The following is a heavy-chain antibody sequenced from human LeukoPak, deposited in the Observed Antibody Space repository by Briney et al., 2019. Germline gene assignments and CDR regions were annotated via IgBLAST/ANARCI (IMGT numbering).Heavy chain of an antibody. V-gene: IGHV4-39*01. CDR1: GGSISSSSYY. J-gene: IGHJ5*02. D-gene: IGHD7-27*01. Sequence: SETLSLTCTVSGGSISSSSYYWGWIRQPPGKGLEWIGSIYYSGSTYYNPSLKSRVTISVDTSKNQFSLKLSSVTAADTAVYYCASLTGDRRFDPWGQGTLVTVSS. CDR3: ASLTGDRRFDP. CDR2: IYYSGST.